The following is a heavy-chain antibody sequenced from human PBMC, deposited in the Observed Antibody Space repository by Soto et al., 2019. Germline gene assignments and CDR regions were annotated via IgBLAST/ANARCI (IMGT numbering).Heavy chain of an antibody. CDR1: GGSISSGGYY. Sequence: QVQLQESGPGLVKPSQTLSLTCTVSGGSISSGGYYWSWIRQHPGKGLEWIGYIYYSGSTSYNPCLKSRVTRSVDTSKNQFSLTLSSVTAADTAVYYCARYCSGGSCYSSHFDYWGQGTLVTVSS. V-gene: IGHV4-31*03. D-gene: IGHD2-15*01. J-gene: IGHJ4*02. CDR3: ARYCSGGSCYSSHFDY. CDR2: IYYSGST.